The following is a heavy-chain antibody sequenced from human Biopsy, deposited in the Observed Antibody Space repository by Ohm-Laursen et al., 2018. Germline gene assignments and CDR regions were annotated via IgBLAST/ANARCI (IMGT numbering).Heavy chain of an antibody. CDR1: GFTFSGYY. CDR2: ISTSGTTR. D-gene: IGHD2-2*02. Sequence: GSLRLSCTASGFTFSGYYMNWIRQAPGKGMEWVSYISTSGTTRYYGYSVKGRIIISRDNAKKSLYLQMNSLRAEDTAMYYCAKGGYCTTTSCYMDVDYWGQGTLVTVSS. J-gene: IGHJ4*02. CDR3: AKGGYCTTTSCYMDVDY. V-gene: IGHV3-11*01.